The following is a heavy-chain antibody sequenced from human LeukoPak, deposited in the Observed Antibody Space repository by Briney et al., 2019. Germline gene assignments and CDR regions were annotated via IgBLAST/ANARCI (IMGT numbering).Heavy chain of an antibody. J-gene: IGHJ4*02. CDR3: ATEGGPPIERY. D-gene: IGHD2-15*01. Sequence: PGGSLRLSCAASGFTFSIYAMSWVRQAPGKGLWWVSAIGGRTDTTYYADSVKGRFTISRDNSKNTLFLQMNSLRAEDTAVYYCATEGGPPIERYWGQGTLVTVSS. V-gene: IGHV3-23*01. CDR2: IGGRTDTT. CDR1: GFTFSIYA.